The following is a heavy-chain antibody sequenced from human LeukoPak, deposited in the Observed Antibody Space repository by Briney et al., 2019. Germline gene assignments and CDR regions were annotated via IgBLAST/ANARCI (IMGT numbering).Heavy chain of an antibody. J-gene: IGHJ5*02. CDR1: GGSISSYY. CDR2: IYYSGST. CDR3: ARDFRRYSSSPNWFDP. D-gene: IGHD6-6*01. Sequence: SETLSLTCTVSGGSISSYYWSCIRQPPGKGLEWIGYIYYSGSTNYNPSLKSRVTISVDTSKNQFSLKLSSVTAADTAVYYCARDFRRYSSSPNWFDPWGQGTLVTVSS. V-gene: IGHV4-59*01.